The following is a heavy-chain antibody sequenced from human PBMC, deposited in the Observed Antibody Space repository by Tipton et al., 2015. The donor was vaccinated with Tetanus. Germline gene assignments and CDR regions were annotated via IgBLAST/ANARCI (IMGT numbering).Heavy chain of an antibody. Sequence: SLRLSCAASGFSVSNNYMSWVRQAPGKGLEWVANIKQDGNEKYHVDSVKGRFTISRDNGKNLLYLQMNSLRVEDTAVYYCARDPHTIRTGNHRGFDYWGQGTKVTVSS. V-gene: IGHV3-7*03. CDR2: IKQDGNEK. J-gene: IGHJ4*02. CDR1: GFSVSNNY. D-gene: IGHD3-10*01. CDR3: ARDPHTIRTGNHRGFDY.